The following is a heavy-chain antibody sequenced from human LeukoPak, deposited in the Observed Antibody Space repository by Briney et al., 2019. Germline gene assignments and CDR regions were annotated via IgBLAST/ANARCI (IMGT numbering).Heavy chain of an antibody. D-gene: IGHD5-18*01. V-gene: IGHV1-69*13. Sequence: ASVKVSCKASGGTSSSYAISWVRQAPGQGLEWMGGIIPIFGTANYAQKFQGRVTITADESTSTAYMELSSLRSEDTAVYYCARGSNVDTAIDYWGQGTLVTVSS. CDR1: GGTSSSYA. CDR3: ARGSNVDTAIDY. J-gene: IGHJ4*02. CDR2: IIPIFGTA.